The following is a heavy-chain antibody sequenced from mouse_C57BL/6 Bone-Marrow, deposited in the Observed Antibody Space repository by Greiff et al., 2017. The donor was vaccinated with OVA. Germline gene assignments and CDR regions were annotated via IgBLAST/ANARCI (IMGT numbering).Heavy chain of an antibody. D-gene: IGHD3-2*02. Sequence: VQLQQPGAELVRPGSSVKLSCKASGYTFTSYWMDWVKQRPGQGLEWIGNIYPSDSETHYNQKFKDKATLTVDKSSSTAYMQLSSLTSEDSAVYYCATTAQAAYWGQGTLVTVSA. CDR2: IYPSDSET. V-gene: IGHV1-61*01. CDR1: GYTFTSYW. J-gene: IGHJ3*01. CDR3: ATTAQAAY.